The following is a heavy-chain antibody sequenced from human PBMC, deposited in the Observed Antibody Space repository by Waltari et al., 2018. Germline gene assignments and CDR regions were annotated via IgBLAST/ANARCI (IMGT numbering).Heavy chain of an antibody. J-gene: IGHJ4*02. CDR2: ISSGATTS. CDR3: ARLYGDYFDY. V-gene: IGHV3-48*03. D-gene: IGHD4-17*01. CDR1: GFPFKNYE. Sequence: EVQLVESGGTMVQPGGSLRLFCAASGFPFKNYEMNWLRQAPGKGLGGVAYISSGATTSFYTDSVKGRFTISRDNIKNSLYLQMNSLRPEDTAVYYCARLYGDYFDYWGQGALVTVSS.